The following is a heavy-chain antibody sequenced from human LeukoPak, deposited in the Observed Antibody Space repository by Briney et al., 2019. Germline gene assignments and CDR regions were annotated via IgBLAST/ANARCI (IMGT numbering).Heavy chain of an antibody. CDR1: GYTFTSYD. D-gene: IGHD3-22*01. CDR2: MNPNSGNT. Sequence: ASVKVSRKASGYTFTSYDINWVRQATGQGLEWMGWMNPNSGNTGYAQKFQGRVTMTRNTSISTAYMELSSLRSEDTAVYYCAREGYDSSGPDYWGQGTLVTVSS. J-gene: IGHJ4*02. V-gene: IGHV1-8*01. CDR3: AREGYDSSGPDY.